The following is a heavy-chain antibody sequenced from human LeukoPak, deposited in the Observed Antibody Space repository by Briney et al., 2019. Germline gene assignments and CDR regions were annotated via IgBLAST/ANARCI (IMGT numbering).Heavy chain of an antibody. J-gene: IGHJ3*02. D-gene: IGHD3-3*01. CDR3: ARRAIFGVAHDAFDI. CDR2: IYYSGST. Sequence: PSETLSLTCTVSGGSISSYYWSWIRQPPGKGLEWIGYIYYSGSTNYNPSLKSRVTISVDTSKNQFSLKLSSVTAADTAVYYCARRAIFGVAHDAFDIWGQGTMVTVSS. V-gene: IGHV4-59*08. CDR1: GGSISSYY.